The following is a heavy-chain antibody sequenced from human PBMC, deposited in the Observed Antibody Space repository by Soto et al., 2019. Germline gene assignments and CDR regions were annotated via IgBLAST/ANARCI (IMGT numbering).Heavy chain of an antibody. Sequence: ASVKVSCKASGYTFTSYGISWVRQAPGQGLEWMGWISAYNGNTNYAQKLQGRVTMTTDTSTSTAYMELRSLRSDDTAVYYCARDYYDSSGYYYYYGMDVWGQGTTVIVSS. CDR1: GYTFTSYG. J-gene: IGHJ6*02. CDR2: ISAYNGNT. D-gene: IGHD3-22*01. V-gene: IGHV1-18*01. CDR3: ARDYYDSSGYYYYYGMDV.